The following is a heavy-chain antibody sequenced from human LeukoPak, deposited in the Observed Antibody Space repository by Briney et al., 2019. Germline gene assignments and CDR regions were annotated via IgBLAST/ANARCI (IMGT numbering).Heavy chain of an antibody. CDR1: GFSFNNAW. CDR2: IKSKTNGGTT. D-gene: IGHD3-10*01. Sequence: GGSLRLSRAASGFSFNNAWMNWGRQAPGKGLEWVGRIKSKTNGGTTEYAAPVKGRFTILRDDSKNTLYLQMNSLKTEDTAIYYCMLGSGSYDSADFDYWGQGILVTVSS. CDR3: MLGSGSYDSADFDY. J-gene: IGHJ4*02. V-gene: IGHV3-15*07.